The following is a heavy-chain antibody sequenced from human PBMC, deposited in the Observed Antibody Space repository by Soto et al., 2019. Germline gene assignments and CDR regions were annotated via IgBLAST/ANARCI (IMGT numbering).Heavy chain of an antibody. Sequence: GSLRLSCAASGFTFSSYWMHWVRQAPGKGLVWVSRINPDGSATNYADSVKGRFTISRDNAKNTLYLQMNSLRAEDTAVFYCGRGGSDSPMAPGYWGQGTLVTVSS. CDR3: GRGGSDSPMAPGY. J-gene: IGHJ4*02. V-gene: IGHV3-74*01. CDR1: GFTFSSYW. CDR2: INPDGSAT. D-gene: IGHD5-18*01.